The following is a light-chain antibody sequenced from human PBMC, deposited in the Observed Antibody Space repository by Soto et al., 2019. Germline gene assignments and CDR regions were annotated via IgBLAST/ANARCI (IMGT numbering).Light chain of an antibody. V-gene: IGLV2-23*02. CDR3: CSYAGSSSGV. Sequence: QSALTQPASVSGSPGQSITISCTGTSSDVGSYNLVSWYQHYPGKAPKLLIYEVTKRPSGVSNRFSGSKSGNTASLTISGLQAEDEADYYCCSYAGSSSGVFGGGTKLTVL. CDR2: EVT. CDR1: SSDVGSYNL. J-gene: IGLJ3*02.